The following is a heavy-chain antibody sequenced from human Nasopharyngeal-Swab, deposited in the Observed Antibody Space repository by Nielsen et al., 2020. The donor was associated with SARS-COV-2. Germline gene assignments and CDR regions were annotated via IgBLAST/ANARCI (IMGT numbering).Heavy chain of an antibody. CDR2: ISAYNGNT. J-gene: IGHJ4*02. V-gene: IGHV1-18*04. CDR3: ARELVAGTIRWDY. Sequence: ASVKVSCKASGYTFTGYYMHWVRQAPGQGLEWMGWISAYNGNTNYAQKLQGRVTMTTDTSTSTAYMELRSLRSDDTAVYYCARELVAGTIRWDYWGQGTLVTVSS. CDR1: GYTFTGYY. D-gene: IGHD6-19*01.